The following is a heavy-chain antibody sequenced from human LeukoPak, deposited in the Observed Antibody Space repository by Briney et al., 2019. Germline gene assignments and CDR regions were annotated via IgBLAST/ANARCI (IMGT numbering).Heavy chain of an antibody. CDR2: INPSGGST. V-gene: IGHV1-46*01. J-gene: IGHJ6*03. Sequence: ASVKVSCKASGYTFTSYYMHWVRQAPGQGLEWMGIINPSGGSTSYAQKFQGRVTMTRGMSTSTVYMELSSLRSEDTAVYYCATDLTLDYYYMDVWGKGTTVTVSS. CDR3: ATDLTLDYYYMDV. CDR1: GYTFTSYY.